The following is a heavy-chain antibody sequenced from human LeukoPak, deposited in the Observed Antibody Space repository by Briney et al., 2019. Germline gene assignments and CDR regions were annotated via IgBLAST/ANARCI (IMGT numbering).Heavy chain of an antibody. J-gene: IGHJ4*02. CDR2: ISYDGSNK. CDR1: GFTFRSYA. CDR3: ARDRGYSYGLDY. V-gene: IGHV3-30*04. D-gene: IGHD5-18*01. Sequence: GGSLRLSCAASGFTFRSYAMSWVRQAPGKGLEWVAVISYDGSNKYYADSVKGRFTISRDNSKNTLYLQMNSLRAEDTAVYYCARDRGYSYGLDYWGQGTLVTASS.